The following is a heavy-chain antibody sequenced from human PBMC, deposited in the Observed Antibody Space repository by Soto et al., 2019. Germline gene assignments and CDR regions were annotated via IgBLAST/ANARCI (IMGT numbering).Heavy chain of an antibody. Sequence: QVQLQESGPGLVKPSETLSLTCTVSGGSVSSGSYYWSWIRQPPGKGLEWIGYIYYSGSTNYNPSLQSRVTISVDTSKNQFSLKRSSVTAADTAVYYCARVTYSSGWLSFDYWGQGTLVTVSS. V-gene: IGHV4-61*01. CDR2: IYYSGST. CDR3: ARVTYSSGWLSFDY. CDR1: GGSVSSGSYY. J-gene: IGHJ4*02. D-gene: IGHD6-19*01.